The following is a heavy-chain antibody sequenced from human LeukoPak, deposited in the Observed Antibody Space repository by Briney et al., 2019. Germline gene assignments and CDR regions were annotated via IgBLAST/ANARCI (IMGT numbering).Heavy chain of an antibody. J-gene: IGHJ4*02. D-gene: IGHD5-12*01. CDR2: ISAYNGNT. CDR1: GYTFTSYG. Sequence: ASVKVSCKASGYTFTSYGISWVRQAPGQGLEWMGWISAYNGNTNYAQKLQGRVTMTTDTSTGTAYMELRSLRSDDTAVYYCATDRGYSGLFYYFDYWGQGTLVTVSS. V-gene: IGHV1-18*01. CDR3: ATDRGYSGLFYYFDY.